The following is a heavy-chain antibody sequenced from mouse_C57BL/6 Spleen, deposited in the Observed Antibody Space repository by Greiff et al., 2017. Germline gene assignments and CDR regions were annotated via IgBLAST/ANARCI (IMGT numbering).Heavy chain of an antibody. CDR1: GYTFTSYW. CDR3: AREGIYYDYDKGYAMDD. D-gene: IGHD2-4*01. V-gene: IGHV1-53*01. CDR2: INPSNGGT. J-gene: IGHJ4*01. Sequence: QVQLQQPGTELVKPGASVKLSCKASGYTFTSYWMHWVKQRPGQGLEWIGNINPSNGGTNYNEKFKSKATLTVDKSSSTAYMQLSSLTSEDSAVYYCAREGIYYDYDKGYAMDDWGQGTSVTASS.